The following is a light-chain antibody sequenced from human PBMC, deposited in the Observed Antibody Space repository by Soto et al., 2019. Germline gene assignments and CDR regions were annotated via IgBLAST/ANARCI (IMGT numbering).Light chain of an antibody. CDR2: RTN. V-gene: IGLV1-44*01. J-gene: IGLJ2*01. CDR3: AAWDDRLNAVV. CDR1: SSNIGSNT. Sequence: QSVLTQPPSASGTPGQRVTISCSGSSSNIGSNTVNWYQQIPGKAPQLFIFRTNERPSGVPDRFSGSKSVTSASLAISGLHSDDEADYYCAAWDDRLNAVVFGGGTKLTVL.